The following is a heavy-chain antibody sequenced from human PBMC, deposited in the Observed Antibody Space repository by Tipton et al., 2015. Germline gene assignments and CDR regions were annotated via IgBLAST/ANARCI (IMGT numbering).Heavy chain of an antibody. J-gene: IGHJ4*02. V-gene: IGHV5-51*01. Sequence: QSGPEVKKPGESLKISCKGSGYIFTSFWIGWVRQMPGKGLEWMGTIYPGDSETRYNPSFQGQVPISADKSITTAYLQWRSLKASDTAMYYCVRRARRVGSHSYPYYFDYWGQGTLVPVSS. CDR1: GYIFTSFW. CDR3: VRRARRVGSHSYPYYFDY. CDR2: IYPGDSET. D-gene: IGHD1-26*01.